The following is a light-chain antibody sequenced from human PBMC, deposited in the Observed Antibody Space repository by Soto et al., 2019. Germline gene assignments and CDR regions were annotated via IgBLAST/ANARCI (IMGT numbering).Light chain of an antibody. V-gene: IGKV3D-15*01. CDR1: QSVSSSY. Sequence: PGERVTLSCRASQSVSSSYLTWYQQKPGQAPRLLIHGASTRATGIPARFSGSGSGTEFTLTISSLQSEDFAILYCQQFNNWPPITLGGGTKVDIK. CDR2: GAS. J-gene: IGKJ4*01. CDR3: QQFNNWPPIT.